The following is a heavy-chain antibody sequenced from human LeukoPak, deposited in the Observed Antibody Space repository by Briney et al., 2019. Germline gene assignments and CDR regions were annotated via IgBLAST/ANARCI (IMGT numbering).Heavy chain of an antibody. J-gene: IGHJ4*02. CDR3: ARDSGYCSGGSCR. CDR1: GYTFNSYD. V-gene: IGHV1-18*01. CDR2: ISTYNGNT. Sequence: ASVKVSCKASGYTFNSYDISWVRQAPGQGLEWMAWISTYNGNTNYALKVQGRATMTTDTSTSTAYMELRSLRSDDTAVYYCARDSGYCSGGSCRWGQGTLVTVSS. D-gene: IGHD2-15*01.